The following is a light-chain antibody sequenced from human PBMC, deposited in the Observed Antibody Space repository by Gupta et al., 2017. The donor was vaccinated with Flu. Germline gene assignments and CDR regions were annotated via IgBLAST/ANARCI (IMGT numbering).Light chain of an antibody. CDR2: LGS. V-gene: IGKV2-28*01. J-gene: IGKJ1*01. Sequence: DIVMTQSPLSLPVTPGEPASISCRTSQGRRHSNGYNYLDWYLQKPGQSPQLLIYLGSNRASGVPDRFSGSGSGTDFTLKISRVEAEDVGVYYCRQALQTPLTFGQGTKVEIK. CDR1: QGRRHSNGYNY. CDR3: RQALQTPLT.